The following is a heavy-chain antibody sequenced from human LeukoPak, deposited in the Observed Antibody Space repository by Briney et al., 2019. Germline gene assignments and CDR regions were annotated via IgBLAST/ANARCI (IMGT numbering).Heavy chain of an antibody. CDR3: ATALGYCSSTSCYGSPLDYYYYMDV. J-gene: IGHJ6*03. V-gene: IGHV1-2*04. CDR1: GYTFTGYH. CDR2: INPKSGGT. D-gene: IGHD2-2*01. Sequence: ASVKVSCKASGYTFTGYHIHWVRQAPGQGLEWMGWINPKSGGTNYAQKFEGWVTMTRDTSMSTVYMELSRLKSDDTAVYYCATALGYCSSTSCYGSPLDYYYYMDVWGKGTTVTVSS.